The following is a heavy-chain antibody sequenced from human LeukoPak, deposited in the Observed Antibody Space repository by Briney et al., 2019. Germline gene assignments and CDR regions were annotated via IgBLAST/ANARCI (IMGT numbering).Heavy chain of an antibody. CDR1: GFTFSSYE. Sequence: GGSLRLSCAASGFTFSSYEMNWVRQAPGKGLEWVSYISSSGSTIYYADSVKGRFTISRDNAKNSLFLQMNSLRAEDTAVYYCARDGSRGNLVTAPDYWGQGTLVTVSS. CDR3: ARDGSRGNLVTAPDY. D-gene: IGHD2-21*02. CDR2: ISSSGSTI. V-gene: IGHV3-48*03. J-gene: IGHJ4*02.